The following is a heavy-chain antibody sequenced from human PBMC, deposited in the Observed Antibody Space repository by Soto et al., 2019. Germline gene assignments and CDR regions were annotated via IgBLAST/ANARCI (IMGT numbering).Heavy chain of an antibody. D-gene: IGHD3-10*01. Sequence: SETLSLTCTVSCGSFTSYYWGWIRQPPGKEMEWIGYVHHSWGSAYNPSLQSRVAISLDTSKSQFSLKLTSVTATDTALYYCARQGFGPLHGLVDVWGQGTTVTVSS. CDR2: VHHSWGS. CDR3: ARQGFGPLHGLVDV. CDR1: CGSFTSYY. J-gene: IGHJ6*02. V-gene: IGHV4-59*08.